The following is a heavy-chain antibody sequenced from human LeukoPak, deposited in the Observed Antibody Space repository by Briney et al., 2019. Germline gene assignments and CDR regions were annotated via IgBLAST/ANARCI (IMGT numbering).Heavy chain of an antibody. Sequence: GGSLRVSCAASGFTFSSYAMSWVRQAPGKGLEWVSAISGSGGSTYYADSVKGRFTISRDNSKNTLYLQMNSLRAEDTAVYYCAKGAVPAALYYYYYYMDVWGKGTTVTVSS. CDR3: AKGAVPAALYYYYYYMDV. CDR1: GFTFSSYA. CDR2: ISGSGGST. V-gene: IGHV3-23*01. D-gene: IGHD2-2*01. J-gene: IGHJ6*03.